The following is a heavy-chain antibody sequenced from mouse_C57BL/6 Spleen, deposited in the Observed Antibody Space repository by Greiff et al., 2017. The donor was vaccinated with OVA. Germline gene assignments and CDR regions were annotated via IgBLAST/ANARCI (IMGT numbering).Heavy chain of an antibody. V-gene: IGHV3-6*01. D-gene: IGHD1-1*01. CDR3: ARASITTVVAHWYFDV. J-gene: IGHJ1*03. Sequence: ESGPGLVKPSQSLSLTCSVTGYSITRGYYWNWIRQFPGNKLEWMGYISYDGSNNYNPSLKNRISITRDTSKNQFFLKLNSVTTEDTATYYCARASITTVVAHWYFDVWGTGTTVTVSS. CDR2: ISYDGSN. CDR1: GYSITRGYY.